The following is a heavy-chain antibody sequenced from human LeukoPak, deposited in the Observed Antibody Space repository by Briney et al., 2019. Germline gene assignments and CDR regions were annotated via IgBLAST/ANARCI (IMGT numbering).Heavy chain of an antibody. D-gene: IGHD3-22*01. V-gene: IGHV1-69*04. CDR1: GGTFSSYA. Sequence: GGSVKVSCKASGGTFSSYAISWVRQAPGQGLEWMGRIIPILGIANYAQKFQGRVTITADKSTSTAYMELSSLRSEDTAVYYCARVSLYYDSSGYYAFDIWGQGTMVTVSS. CDR2: IIPILGIA. J-gene: IGHJ3*02. CDR3: ARVSLYYDSSGYYAFDI.